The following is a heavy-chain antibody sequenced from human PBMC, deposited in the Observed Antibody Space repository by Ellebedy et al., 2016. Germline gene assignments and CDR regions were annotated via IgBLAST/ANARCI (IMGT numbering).Heavy chain of an antibody. CDR3: ARDNGYKFDY. CDR1: GFTFSNYW. J-gene: IGHJ4*02. V-gene: IGHV3-74*01. D-gene: IGHD5-24*01. CDR2: IIGDGSNR. Sequence: GGSLRLSXAVSGFTFSNYWMFWVRQAPGKGLVWVSIIIGDGSNRNYVDSVKGRFTISRDNAKNTLSLQMNSLRVEDTGVYYCARDNGYKFDYWGQGTLVTVSS.